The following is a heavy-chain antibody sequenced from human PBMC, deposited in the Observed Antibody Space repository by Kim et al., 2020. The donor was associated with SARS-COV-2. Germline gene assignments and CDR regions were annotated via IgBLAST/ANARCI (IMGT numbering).Heavy chain of an antibody. Sequence: VKGRCTISRDNSKNALYLQMNSLRAEDTAVYYCAKDPSSSTYYYYYYMDVWGKGTTVTVSS. D-gene: IGHD6-13*01. V-gene: IGHV3-23*01. J-gene: IGHJ6*03. CDR3: AKDPSSSTYYYYYYMDV.